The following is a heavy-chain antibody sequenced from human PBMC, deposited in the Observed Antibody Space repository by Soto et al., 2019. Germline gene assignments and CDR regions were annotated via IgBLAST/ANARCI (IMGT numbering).Heavy chain of an antibody. J-gene: IGHJ6*02. Sequence: EVQLVESGGGLVKPGGSLRLSCAACGCTFSSDSMNWVRQAPGKGLEWVSSISSSSSYIYYADSVKGRFTISRDNAKNSLYLQINSLRAEDTAVYYCAREGPLGYCSGGSCYAGRGYYYGMDVWGQGTTVTDSS. CDR1: GCTFSSDS. CDR3: AREGPLGYCSGGSCYAGRGYYYGMDV. V-gene: IGHV3-21*01. CDR2: ISSSSSYI. D-gene: IGHD2-15*01.